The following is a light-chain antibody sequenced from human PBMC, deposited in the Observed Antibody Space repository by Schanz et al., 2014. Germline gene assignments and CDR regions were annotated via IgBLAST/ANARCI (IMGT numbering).Light chain of an antibody. Sequence: SYVLTQPPSVSVAPGETASITCGGDNIGTKSVHWYQQKPGQAPVLVVYDDSDRPSGIPERFSGSNSGDTATLTVTTVEAGDEADFYCQVWDGSRDHWVFGGGTKLTVL. CDR2: DDS. CDR3: QVWDGSRDHWV. J-gene: IGLJ3*02. CDR1: NIGTKS. V-gene: IGLV3-21*02.